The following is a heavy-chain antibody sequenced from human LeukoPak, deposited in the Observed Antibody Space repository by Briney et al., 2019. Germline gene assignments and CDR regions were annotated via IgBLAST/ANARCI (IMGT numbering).Heavy chain of an antibody. Sequence: GASVKVSCKASGYTFTSYGISWVRQAPGQGLEWMGWISAYNGNTNYAQKFQGRVTMTRDTSISTAYMELSRLRSDDTAVYYCARGPGWYLPTGWFDPWGQGTLVTVSS. V-gene: IGHV1-18*01. CDR1: GYTFTSYG. J-gene: IGHJ5*02. CDR3: ARGPGWYLPTGWFDP. CDR2: ISAYNGNT. D-gene: IGHD6-19*01.